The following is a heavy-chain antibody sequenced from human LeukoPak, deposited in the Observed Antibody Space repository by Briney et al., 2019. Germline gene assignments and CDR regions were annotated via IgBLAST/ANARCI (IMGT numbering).Heavy chain of an antibody. V-gene: IGHV4-4*02. D-gene: IGHD2-21*02. CDR3: SRERGDFCPFGY. J-gene: IGHJ4*02. CDR1: GGSISSTNW. Sequence: SETLTLTCVVSGGSISSTNWLCGVRQPPGQGLEWIGEVSLTGETNYNPSLNGRVTMSLDGSRNQLSLTLTSVTAADTAIYYCSRERGDFCPFGYWGQGTLVIVPP. CDR2: VSLTGET.